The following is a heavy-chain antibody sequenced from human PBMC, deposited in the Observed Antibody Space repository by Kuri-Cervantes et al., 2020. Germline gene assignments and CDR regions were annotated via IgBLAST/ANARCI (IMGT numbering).Heavy chain of an antibody. V-gene: IGHV3-30-3*01. Sequence: SLKISCAASGFTFSSYAMHWVRQAPGKGLEWVAVISYDGSNKYYADSVKGRFTISRDNSKNTLYLQMNSLRAEDTAVYYCARESYSYALFDYWGQGTLVTVSS. CDR3: ARESYSYALFDY. J-gene: IGHJ4*02. CDR1: GFTFSSYA. D-gene: IGHD5-18*01. CDR2: ISYDGSNK.